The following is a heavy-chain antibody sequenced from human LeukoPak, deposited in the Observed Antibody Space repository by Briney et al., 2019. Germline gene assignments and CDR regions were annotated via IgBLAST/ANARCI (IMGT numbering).Heavy chain of an antibody. CDR2: IYHSGST. D-gene: IGHD3-22*01. V-gene: IGHV4-4*02. CDR1: GGSISSSNW. J-gene: IGHJ5*02. CDR3: ARLNYYDSSGYYYVFEGETPYNWFDP. Sequence: PSETLSLTCAVSGGSISSSNWWSWVRQPPGKGLEWIGEIYHSGSTIYNPSLKSRVTISVDKSKNQFSLKLSSVTAADTAVYYCARLNYYDSSGYYYVFEGETPYNWFDPWGQGTLVTVSS.